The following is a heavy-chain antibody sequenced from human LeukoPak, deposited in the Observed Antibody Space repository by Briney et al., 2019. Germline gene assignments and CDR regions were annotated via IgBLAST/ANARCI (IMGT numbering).Heavy chain of an antibody. CDR2: INPSGGST. J-gene: IGHJ4*02. CDR1: GYTFTSYY. D-gene: IGHD1-14*01. CDR3: ARDSSRGINPWYYIDY. V-gene: IGHV1-46*01. Sequence: ASVKVSCKASGYTFTSYYMHLVRQAPGQGLEWVGIINPSGGSTSYAQKFQGRVTMTRDTSTSTVYMELSSLRSEDTAVYYCARDSSRGINPWYYIDYWGQGTLVSVSS.